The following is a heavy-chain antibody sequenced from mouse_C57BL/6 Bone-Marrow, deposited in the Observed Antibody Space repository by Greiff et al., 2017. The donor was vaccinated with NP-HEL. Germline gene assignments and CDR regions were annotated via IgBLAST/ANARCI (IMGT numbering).Heavy chain of an antibody. J-gene: IGHJ2*01. D-gene: IGHD1-1*01. Sequence: EVQRVESGGDLVKPGGSLKLSCAASGFTFSSYGMSWVRQTPVKRLEWVATISSGGSYTYYPDSVKGRFTISRDNAKNTLYLQMSSLKAEDTAMYYCARDYYGSSYYFDYWGQGTTLTVSS. CDR3: ARDYYGSSYYFDY. V-gene: IGHV5-6*01. CDR1: GFTFSSYG. CDR2: ISSGGSYT.